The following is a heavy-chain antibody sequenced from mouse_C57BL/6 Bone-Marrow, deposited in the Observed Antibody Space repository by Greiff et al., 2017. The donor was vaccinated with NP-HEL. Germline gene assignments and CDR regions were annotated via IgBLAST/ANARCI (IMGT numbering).Heavy chain of an antibody. Sequence: DVMLVESGGDLVKPGGSLKLSCAASGFTFSSYGMSWVRQTPDKRLEWVATISSGGSYTYYPDSVKGRFTISRDNAKNTLYLKMSSLKSEDTAMYYCARHYYSNYFDYWGQGTTLTVSS. V-gene: IGHV5-6*02. CDR1: GFTFSSYG. J-gene: IGHJ2*01. D-gene: IGHD2-5*01. CDR3: ARHYYSNYFDY. CDR2: ISSGGSYT.